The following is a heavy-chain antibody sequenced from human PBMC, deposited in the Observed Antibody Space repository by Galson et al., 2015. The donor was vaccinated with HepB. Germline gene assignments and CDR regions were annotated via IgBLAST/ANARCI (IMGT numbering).Heavy chain of an antibody. V-gene: IGHV3-15*01. J-gene: IGHJ4*02. Sequence: SLRLSCAASGFTFSNAWMSWVRQAPGEGLEWVGRIKSKTDGGTTDYAAPVKSRFTISRDDSKNTLYLQMNSLKTEDTAVYYCAKRSGAVGGNFDYWGQGTLVTVSS. D-gene: IGHD1-26*01. CDR3: AKRSGAVGGNFDY. CDR1: GFTFSNAW. CDR2: IKSKTDGGTT.